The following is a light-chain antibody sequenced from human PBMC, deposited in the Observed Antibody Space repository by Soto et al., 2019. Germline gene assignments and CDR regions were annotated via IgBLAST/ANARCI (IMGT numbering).Light chain of an antibody. CDR1: QSVNSN. CDR2: GAS. J-gene: IGKJ4*01. CDR3: QQRSIWPLT. V-gene: IGKV3-15*01. Sequence: EIMMTQSPATLSVSPGERATLSCRASQSVNSNLAWYQQKPGQAPRLLIYGASTRATGIPARFSGSGSGTEYTLTISSLQSEDFAVYHCQQRSIWPLTFGGGTRVE.